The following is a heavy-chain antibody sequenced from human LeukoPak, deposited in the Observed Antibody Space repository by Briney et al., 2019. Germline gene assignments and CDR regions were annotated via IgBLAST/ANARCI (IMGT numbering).Heavy chain of an antibody. CDR3: ARYCSGGSCYSPYYYYGMDV. Sequence: PSGTLSLTCAVSGGSISSSNWWSWVRQPPGKGLEWIGEIYHSGSTNYNPSLKSRVTISVDKSKNQFSLKLSSVTAADTAVYYCARYCSGGSCYSPYYYYGMDVWGQGTTVTVSS. D-gene: IGHD2-15*01. V-gene: IGHV4-4*02. J-gene: IGHJ6*02. CDR2: IYHSGST. CDR1: GGSISSSNW.